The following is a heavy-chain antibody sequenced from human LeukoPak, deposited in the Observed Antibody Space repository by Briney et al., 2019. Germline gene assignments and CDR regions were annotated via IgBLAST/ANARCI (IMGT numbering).Heavy chain of an antibody. D-gene: IGHD3-22*01. CDR1: GFTFSDYY. V-gene: IGHV3-23*01. J-gene: IGHJ3*02. CDR2: ISGSGGST. CDR3: AKDPDSSGYYADAFDI. Sequence: PGGSLRLSCATSGFTFSDYYMSWIRQAPGKGLEWVSAISGSGGSTYYADSVKGRFTISRDNSKNTLYLQMNSLRAEDTAVYYCAKDPDSSGYYADAFDIWGQGTMVTVSS.